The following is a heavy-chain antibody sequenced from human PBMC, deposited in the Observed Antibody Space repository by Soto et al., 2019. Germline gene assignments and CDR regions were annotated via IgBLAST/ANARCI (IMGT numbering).Heavy chain of an antibody. D-gene: IGHD3-22*01. CDR2: ISGSGGST. V-gene: IGHV3-23*01. CDR3: ARASYYYNTSALRAWFDP. CDR1: GFNFKNNA. Sequence: EMQLLESGGGLVQPGGSLRLSCTASGFNFKNNAMSWVRQAPGKGLEWVSGISGSGGSTYDADSVKGRFTISRDNSKHTLYLQMNSLRAEDTAKYYCARASYYYNTSALRAWFDPGGQGTLVTVSS. J-gene: IGHJ5*02.